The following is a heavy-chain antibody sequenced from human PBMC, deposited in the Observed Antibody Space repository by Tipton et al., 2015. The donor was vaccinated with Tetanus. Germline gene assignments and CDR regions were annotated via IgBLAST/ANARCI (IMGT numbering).Heavy chain of an antibody. CDR3: AGVTAQRTELYFDH. Sequence: TLSLTCTVSGGSISGSSYYWSWIRQPPGKGLEWIGYVYYTGSTNHNPSLKSRVTISMDRSKNQISLQLTPVTAADTAVYFCAGVTAQRTELYFDHWGQGTLVTVSS. CDR2: VYYTGST. CDR1: GGSISGSSYY. V-gene: IGHV4-61*01. D-gene: IGHD6-13*01. J-gene: IGHJ4*02.